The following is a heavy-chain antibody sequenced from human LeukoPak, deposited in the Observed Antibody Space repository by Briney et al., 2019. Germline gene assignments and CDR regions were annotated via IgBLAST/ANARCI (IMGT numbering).Heavy chain of an antibody. Sequence: GASVKVSCKASGGTFSSYAISWVRQAPGQGLEWMGRIIPIFGTANYAQKFQGRVTITTDESTSTAYMELSSLRSEDTAVYYCARDTHYYDSTPYYFDYWGQGTLVTVSS. CDR2: IIPIFGTA. V-gene: IGHV1-69*05. J-gene: IGHJ4*02. CDR1: GGTFSSYA. D-gene: IGHD3-22*01. CDR3: ARDTHYYDSTPYYFDY.